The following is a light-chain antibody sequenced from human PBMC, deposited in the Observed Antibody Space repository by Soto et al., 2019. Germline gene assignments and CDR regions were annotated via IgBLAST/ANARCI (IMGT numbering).Light chain of an antibody. V-gene: IGKV3-20*01. CDR1: QSVSSNY. Sequence: EIVLTQSPGTLSLSPGERATLSCRASQSVSSNYLAWYQQKPGQAPRLLIYGASSRAAGIPDRLSGSGSGTDFTLTISRREPEDFAVDYCQQYGSSSWTFGQGTKVEL. J-gene: IGKJ1*01. CDR3: QQYGSSSWT. CDR2: GAS.